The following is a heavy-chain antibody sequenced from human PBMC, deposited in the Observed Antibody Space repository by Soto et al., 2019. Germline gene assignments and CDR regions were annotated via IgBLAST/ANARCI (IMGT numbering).Heavy chain of an antibody. D-gene: IGHD2-2*01. V-gene: IGHV4-39*01. J-gene: IGHJ4*02. CDR2: IHSNGTA. CDR1: GGSILGSSYY. Sequence: PSETLSLTCKVSGGSILGSSYYWGWVRQPPGKGLEWIGTIHSNGTAYYKSSLKSRVTISVGTSKTEVSLKLSSVTAADTAMYYCATLHFKYADFWGQGALVTVSS. CDR3: ATLHFKYADF.